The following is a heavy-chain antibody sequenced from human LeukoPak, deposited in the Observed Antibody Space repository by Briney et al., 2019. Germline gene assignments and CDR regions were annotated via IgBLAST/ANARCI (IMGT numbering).Heavy chain of an antibody. V-gene: IGHV1-69*13. J-gene: IGHJ4*02. CDR2: IIPIFGTA. Sequence: SVTLTYKASGGSFSRYAITWVRQAPGQGLEWMGGIIPIFGTANYAQKFQGRVTITADESTSTAYMELSSLRSEDTAVYYCARGWNDHTRLDYCAQRTLVTVSS. CDR3: ARGWNDHTRLDY. D-gene: IGHD1-1*01. CDR1: GGSFSRYA.